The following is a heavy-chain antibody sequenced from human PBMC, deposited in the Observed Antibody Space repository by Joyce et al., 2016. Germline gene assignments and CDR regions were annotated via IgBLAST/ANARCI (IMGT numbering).Heavy chain of an antibody. CDR2: IINVGSPI. CDR3: TRGGKYSTDWFFS. Sequence: EVELVESGGALVQPGGSLRLSCAASGLDFGGCSMTWVRQAPVKGLELVSYIINVGSPIFYAYSEKGRFTISRENARNSVYLKMNSLSAEATAVYFCTRGGKYSTDWFFSWGQGTPVTVSS. CDR1: GLDFGGCS. J-gene: IGHJ5*01. V-gene: IGHV3-48*01. D-gene: IGHD2-8*02.